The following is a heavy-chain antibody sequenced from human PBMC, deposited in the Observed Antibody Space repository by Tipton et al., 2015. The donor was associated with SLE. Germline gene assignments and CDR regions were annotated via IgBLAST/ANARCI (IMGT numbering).Heavy chain of an antibody. CDR3: ARGYSSSLTLLDY. J-gene: IGHJ4*02. CDR2: IRYDGSNK. V-gene: IGHV3-30*02. D-gene: IGHD6-6*01. Sequence: SLRLSCAASGFTFSNYGMHWVRQAPGKGLEWVAFIRYDGSNKYYADSVKGRFTISRDNSKNTLYLQMNSPRAEDTAVYYCARGYSSSLTLLDYWGQGTLVTVSS. CDR1: GFTFSNYG.